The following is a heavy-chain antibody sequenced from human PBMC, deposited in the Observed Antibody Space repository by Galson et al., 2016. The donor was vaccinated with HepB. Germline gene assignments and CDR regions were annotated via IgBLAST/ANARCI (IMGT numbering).Heavy chain of an antibody. D-gene: IGHD3-10*01. V-gene: IGHV1-69*13. J-gene: IGHJ6*02. CDR2: IIPMSGTA. CDR3: LRPHASGSLNHYYGMDV. Sequence: SVKVSCKASGVTFSSDGITWVRQAPGQGLEWMGGIIPMSGTANYALKFQGRVTITADESTTTAYMELISLRSEDTAVYYCLRPHASGSLNHYYGMDVWSQGTTVTVSS. CDR1: GVTFSSDG.